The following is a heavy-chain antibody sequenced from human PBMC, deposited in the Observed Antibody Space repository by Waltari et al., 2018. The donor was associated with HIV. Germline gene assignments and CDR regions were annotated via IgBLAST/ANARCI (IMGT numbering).Heavy chain of an antibody. CDR1: GFTFSSYA. V-gene: IGHV3-23*01. J-gene: IGHJ5*02. CDR3: AKDRWFDP. CDR2: ISGSGSTT. Sequence: EVQLLESGGGFVQPGGSLRLSCAASGFTFSSYAMSWVRQAPGKGLELVSTISGSGSTTYYTDSVKGRFTISRDNSKNTLYLQMNSLRAEDAALYYCAKDRWFDPWGQGTLVTVSS.